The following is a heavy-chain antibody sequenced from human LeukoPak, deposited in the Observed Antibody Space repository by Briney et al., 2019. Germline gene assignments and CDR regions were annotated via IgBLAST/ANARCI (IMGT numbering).Heavy chain of an antibody. CDR1: GGSISSSNW. J-gene: IGHJ4*02. CDR2: INHSGST. V-gene: IGHV4-4*02. Sequence: SETLSLTCAVSGGSISSSNWWSWVRQPPGKGLEWIGEINHSGSTNYNPSLKSRVTISVDTSKNQFSLKLSSVTAADTAVYYCARAKRAAAANFDYWGQGTLVTVSS. CDR3: ARAKRAAAANFDY. D-gene: IGHD6-13*01.